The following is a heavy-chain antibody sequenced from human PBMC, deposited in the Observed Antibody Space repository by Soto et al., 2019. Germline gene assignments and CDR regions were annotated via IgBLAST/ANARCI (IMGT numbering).Heavy chain of an antibody. V-gene: IGHV3-23*01. CDR3: ARRGGALGY. CDR1: GFTFSSYA. Sequence: EVQLMESGGGLVQPGGSLRLSCAASGFTFSSYAMSWVRQAPGKGLEWVSVITGSGSTTYYADSVKGRFTISRDNSKNTLYLQMNSLRAEDMAVYYCARRGGALGYWGQGTLVTVSS. J-gene: IGHJ4*02. D-gene: IGHD3-16*01. CDR2: ITGSGSTT.